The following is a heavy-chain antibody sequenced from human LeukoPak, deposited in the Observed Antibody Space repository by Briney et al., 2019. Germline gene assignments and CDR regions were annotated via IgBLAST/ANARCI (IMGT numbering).Heavy chain of an antibody. CDR3: ARQGYNFAQRPFDY. V-gene: IGHV5-51*01. CDR1: GYSFTNYW. CDR2: IYPGDSDT. D-gene: IGHD1-1*01. Sequence: GESLKISCKGSGYSFTNYWIGWVRQMPGKGLEWMGIIYPGDSDTRYNPSFQGQVTISADKSISTAHLQWSSLTASDTAMYYCARQGYNFAQRPFDYWGQGTLVTVSS. J-gene: IGHJ4*02.